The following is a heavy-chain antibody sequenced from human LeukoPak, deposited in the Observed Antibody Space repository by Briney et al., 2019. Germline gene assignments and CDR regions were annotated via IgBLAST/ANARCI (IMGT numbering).Heavy chain of an antibody. CDR3: ATQDIVVVPAAISYYYGMDV. Sequence: SETLSLTCTVSGGSISGYYWSWIRQPPGKGLEWIGEINHSGSTNYNPSLKSRVTISVDTSKNQFSLKLSSVTAADTAVYYCATQDIVVVPAAISYYYGMDVWGQGTTVTVSS. V-gene: IGHV4-34*01. CDR1: GGSISGYY. CDR2: INHSGST. J-gene: IGHJ6*02. D-gene: IGHD2-2*01.